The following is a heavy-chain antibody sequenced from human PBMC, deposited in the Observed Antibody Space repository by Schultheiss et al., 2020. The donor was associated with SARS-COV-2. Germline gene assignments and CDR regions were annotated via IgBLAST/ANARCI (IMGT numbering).Heavy chain of an antibody. J-gene: IGHJ4*02. D-gene: IGHD3-22*01. CDR2: IYYSGST. Sequence: SETLSLTCAVYGGSFSGYYWSWIRQPPGKGLEWIGSIYYSGSTNYNPSLKSRVTISVDTSKNQFSLKLSSVTAADTAVYYCARGGMLVVVPDYWGQGTLVTVSS. CDR1: GGSFSGYY. CDR3: ARGGMLVVVPDY. V-gene: IGHV4-34*01.